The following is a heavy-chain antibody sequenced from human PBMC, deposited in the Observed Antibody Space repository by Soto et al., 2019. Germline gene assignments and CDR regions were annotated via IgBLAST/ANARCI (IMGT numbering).Heavy chain of an antibody. D-gene: IGHD2-15*01. CDR2: TYYRSKWYN. V-gene: IGHV6-1*01. CDR3: ARVGCSGGSCYVEY. Sequence: QTLSLTCAISGDSVSSNSAAWNWIRQSPSRGLEWLGRTYYRSKWYNDYAVSVKSRITINPDTSKNQFSLQLNSVTPEDTAVYYCARVGCSGGSCYVEYWGQGTLVTVSS. J-gene: IGHJ4*02. CDR1: GDSVSSNSAA.